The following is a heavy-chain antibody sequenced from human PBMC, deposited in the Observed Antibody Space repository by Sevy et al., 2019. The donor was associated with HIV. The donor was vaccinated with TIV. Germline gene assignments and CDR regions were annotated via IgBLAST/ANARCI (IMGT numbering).Heavy chain of an antibody. CDR3: AKDHNLWSEGGFLHH. J-gene: IGHJ1*01. Sequence: GGSLRLSCAASGFTFSSHGMHWVRQAPGKGLEWVAVISYDGNNKYYADSVKGRFTVSRDNSKNTLYAQMNSLRAEDTAVYYCAKDHNLWSEGGFLHHWGQGTLVTVSS. V-gene: IGHV3-30*18. CDR2: ISYDGNNK. CDR1: GFTFSSHG. D-gene: IGHD3-10*01.